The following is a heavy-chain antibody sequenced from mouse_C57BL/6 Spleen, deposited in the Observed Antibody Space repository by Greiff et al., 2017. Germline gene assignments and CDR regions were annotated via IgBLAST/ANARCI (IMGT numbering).Heavy chain of an antibody. D-gene: IGHD1-1*01. V-gene: IGHV14-2*01. J-gene: IGHJ4*01. CDR3: AIPVTTEYYYAMDY. Sequence: VQLQQSGAELVKPGASVKLSCTASGFNIKDYYMHWVKQRTEQGLEWIGRIDPEDGDTKYAPKFQGKATITADTSSNTAYLQLSSLTSEDTAVYYCAIPVTTEYYYAMDYWGQGTSVTVSS. CDR2: IDPEDGDT. CDR1: GFNIKDYY.